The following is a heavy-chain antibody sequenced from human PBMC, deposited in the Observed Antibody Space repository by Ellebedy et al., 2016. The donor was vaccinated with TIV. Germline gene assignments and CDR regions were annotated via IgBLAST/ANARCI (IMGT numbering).Heavy chain of an antibody. Sequence: AASVKVSCKASGYTFTGYYMHWVRQAPGQGLEWMGWINPNSGGTNYAQKFQGRVTMTRDTSISTAYMELSRLRSDDTAVYYCARVVADELRHYYYYGMDVWGQGTTVTVSS. CDR3: ARVVADELRHYYYYGMDV. CDR2: INPNSGGT. V-gene: IGHV1-2*02. CDR1: GYTFTGYY. J-gene: IGHJ6*02. D-gene: IGHD2-15*01.